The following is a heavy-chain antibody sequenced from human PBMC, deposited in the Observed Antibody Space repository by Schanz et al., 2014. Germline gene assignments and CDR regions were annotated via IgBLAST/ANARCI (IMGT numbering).Heavy chain of an antibody. D-gene: IGHD4-17*01. CDR2: IYDRGST. CDR3: ARHRVYGAFDL. Sequence: QVQLQESGPGLVKPSETLSLTCTVPSDSISHYYLSWIRQPPGKELEWVAFIYDRGSTSYNPSLNSRVTISLTREKHKFPLRLTSVTAADTAVYYCARHRVYGAFDLWGQGTLVTVSS. V-gene: IGHV4-59*08. CDR1: SDSISHYY. J-gene: IGHJ4*02.